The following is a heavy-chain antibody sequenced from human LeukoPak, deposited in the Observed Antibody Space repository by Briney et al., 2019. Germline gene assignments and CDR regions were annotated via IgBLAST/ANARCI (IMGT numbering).Heavy chain of an antibody. V-gene: IGHV1-2*02. CDR2: INPNSGGT. CDR3: ARDRLAAGGSGA. D-gene: IGHD6-13*01. CDR1: GYTFTGYS. J-gene: IGHJ5*02. Sequence: GASVKVSCMASGYTFTGYSMHWVRQAPGQGLEWMGWINPNSGGTNYAQKFQGRVTITRDTSISTAYMELSSLRSDDTAVYYCARDRLAAGGSGAWGQGTPVTVSS.